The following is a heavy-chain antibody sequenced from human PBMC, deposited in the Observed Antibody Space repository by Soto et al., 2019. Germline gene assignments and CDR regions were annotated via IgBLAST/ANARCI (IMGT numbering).Heavy chain of an antibody. CDR3: ARGYYDSSGYSLWFDP. Sequence: SSETLSLTCTGSGGSISSGDYYWSWIRQPPGKGLEWIGYIYYSGSTYYNPSLKSRVTISVDTSKNQFSLKLSSVTAADTAAYYCARGYYDSSGYSLWFDPWGQGTLVTVSS. J-gene: IGHJ5*02. D-gene: IGHD3-22*01. CDR2: IYYSGST. CDR1: GGSISSGDYY. V-gene: IGHV4-30-4*01.